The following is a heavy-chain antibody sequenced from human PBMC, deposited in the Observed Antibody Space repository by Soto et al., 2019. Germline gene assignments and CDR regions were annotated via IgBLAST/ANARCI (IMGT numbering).Heavy chain of an antibody. CDR1: GYTFTNYG. CDR2: ISTYNGNT. CDR3: ARAGPYSSSWYY. Sequence: QVQLVQSGAEVKKPGASVKVSCKASGYTFTNYGISWVRQAPGQGLEWMGWISTYNGNTNYAQKLQGRVTMTPDTSTSTAYMELRSLRSDATAVYYCARAGPYSSSWYYWGQGTLVTVSS. V-gene: IGHV1-18*01. D-gene: IGHD6-13*01. J-gene: IGHJ4*02.